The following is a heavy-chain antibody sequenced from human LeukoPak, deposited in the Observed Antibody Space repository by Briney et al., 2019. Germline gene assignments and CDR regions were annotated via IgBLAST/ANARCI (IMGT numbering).Heavy chain of an antibody. CDR1: GFTFSSYG. D-gene: IGHD6-19*01. Sequence: GGSLRLSCAASGFTFSSYGMHWVRQAPGKGLEWVAVISYDGSNKYYADSVKGRFTISRDNSKNTLYLQMNSLRAEDTAVYYCAKDGGSGWYCTYDYWGQGTLVTVSS. CDR2: ISYDGSNK. J-gene: IGHJ4*02. CDR3: AKDGGSGWYCTYDY. V-gene: IGHV3-30*18.